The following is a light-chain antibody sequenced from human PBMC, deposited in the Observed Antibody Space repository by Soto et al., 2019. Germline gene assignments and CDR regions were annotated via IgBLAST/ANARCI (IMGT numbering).Light chain of an antibody. CDR2: DVS. CDR3: CSYAGSYVV. CDR1: SSDLGGYNY. V-gene: IGLV2-11*01. J-gene: IGLJ2*01. Sequence: QSVLTQPRSVSGSPGQSVTISCTGTSSDLGGYNYVSWYQQHPGKAPKLMIYDVSKRPSGVPDRFSGSKSGNTASLTISGIQAEDEADYYCCSYAGSYVVFGGGTKLTVL.